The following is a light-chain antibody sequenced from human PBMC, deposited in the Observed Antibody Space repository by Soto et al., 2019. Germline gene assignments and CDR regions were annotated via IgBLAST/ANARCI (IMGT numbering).Light chain of an antibody. CDR2: SNN. Sequence: QSVLTQPPSASGTPGQRVTISCSGSSSNIGRNTVNWYQQLPGTAPKLLIYSNNQRPSGVPDRFSGSKSGTSASLAIRGLHSEDEADYYCAAWDDSLIDYVFGPGTKLTVL. J-gene: IGLJ1*01. CDR3: AAWDDSLIDYV. CDR1: SSNIGRNT. V-gene: IGLV1-44*01.